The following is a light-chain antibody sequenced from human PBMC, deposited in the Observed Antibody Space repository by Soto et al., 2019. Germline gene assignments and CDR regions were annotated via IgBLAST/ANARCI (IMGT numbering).Light chain of an antibody. CDR2: DAS. V-gene: IGKV3-11*01. Sequence: TLLTHSPATLAISPVDIATLSCRASQSIGNSLAWYQQKAGQAPRLLIYDASSRASGIPARFSGSGSGTDFTLTISSLEPEDFAVYFCQQGTFGQGTKVDIK. J-gene: IGKJ1*01. CDR1: QSIGNS. CDR3: QQGT.